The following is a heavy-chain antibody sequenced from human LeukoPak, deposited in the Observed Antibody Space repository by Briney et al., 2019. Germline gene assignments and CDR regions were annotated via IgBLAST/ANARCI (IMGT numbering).Heavy chain of an antibody. CDR3: ARPIEGILTAPFGY. CDR1: GFTFSSYG. CDR2: VYYTGNT. Sequence: GSLRLSCAASGFTFSSYGMHWVRQAPGKGLEWIGSVYYTGNTYYSPSLKSRVTISVDTSKNQFSLKLTSVTATDTAVYFCARPIEGILTAPFGYWGQGTLVTVSS. J-gene: IGHJ4*02. D-gene: IGHD2-21*02. V-gene: IGHV4-39*01.